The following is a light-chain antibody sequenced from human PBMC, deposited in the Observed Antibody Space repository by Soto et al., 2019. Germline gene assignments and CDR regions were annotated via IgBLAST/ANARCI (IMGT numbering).Light chain of an antibody. Sequence: QSVLTQPPSLSGTPGQTVTISCIGSRSNIGSAIVRWYQQVPGTAPKHLIYMNSQRPSGVPDRFSGSNSGTSASLVITGLRPEDEADYYCVAWDDNLSSRVFGGGTKVTVL. CDR3: VAWDDNLSSRV. J-gene: IGLJ3*02. V-gene: IGLV1-47*01. CDR2: MNS. CDR1: RSNIGSAI.